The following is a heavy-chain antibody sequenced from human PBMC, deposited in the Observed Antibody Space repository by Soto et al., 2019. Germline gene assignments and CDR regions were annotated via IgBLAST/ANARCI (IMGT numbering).Heavy chain of an antibody. CDR2: IYHSGST. CDR3: ASYILTGYHAAFDI. V-gene: IGHV4-30-2*01. CDR1: GGSISSGGYS. Sequence: SETLSLTCAASGGSISSGGYSWSWIRQPPGKGLEWIGYIYHSGSTYYNPSLKSRVTISVDRSKNQFSLKLSSVTAADTAVYYCASYILTGYHAAFDIWGQGTMVTVSS. D-gene: IGHD3-9*01. J-gene: IGHJ3*02.